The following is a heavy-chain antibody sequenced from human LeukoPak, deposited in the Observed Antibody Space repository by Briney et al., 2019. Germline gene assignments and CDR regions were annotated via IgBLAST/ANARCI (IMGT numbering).Heavy chain of an antibody. CDR2: ISDSGGRT. CDR1: GFTFSSYA. Sequence: GGSLRLSCVAAGFTFSSYAMSWVRQAPGKGLEWVSVISDSGGRTYYADSVKGRFTISRDNSKNTLYLQMNSLRVEDTAVYYCAKDLKGLSYYGSGSYYRWFDPWGQGTLVTVSS. V-gene: IGHV3-23*01. CDR3: AKDLKGLSYYGSGSYYRWFDP. J-gene: IGHJ5*02. D-gene: IGHD3-10*01.